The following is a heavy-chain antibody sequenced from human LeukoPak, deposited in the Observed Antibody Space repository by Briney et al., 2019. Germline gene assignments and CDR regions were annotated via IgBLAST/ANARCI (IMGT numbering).Heavy chain of an antibody. Sequence: LSGGSLRLSCAASGIVFSNTAMKWARQSPGRGLEWVSAISGGGERTFYADSVKGRFTISRDNSKNMLYLQMNSLRADDTAIYYCGKDGGQYRSGPEFDPRGQGALVTVSS. CDR3: GKDGGQYRSGPEFDP. CDR1: GIVFSNTA. CDR2: ISGGGERT. J-gene: IGHJ5*02. D-gene: IGHD2-15*01. V-gene: IGHV3-23*01.